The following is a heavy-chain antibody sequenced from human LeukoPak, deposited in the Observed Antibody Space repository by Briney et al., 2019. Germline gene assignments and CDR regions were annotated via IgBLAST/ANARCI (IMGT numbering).Heavy chain of an antibody. J-gene: IGHJ4*02. Sequence: GGSLRLSCAASGFTFSNYWMHWVRQAPGKGLVWVSRINIDVSITTYADSVKGRSTISRDNAKNSLYLQMNSLRADDTALYYCARAPQYFDWVYYFDFWGQGSLVTVSS. V-gene: IGHV3-74*01. CDR1: GFTFSNYW. CDR2: INIDVSIT. D-gene: IGHD3-9*01. CDR3: ARAPQYFDWVYYFDF.